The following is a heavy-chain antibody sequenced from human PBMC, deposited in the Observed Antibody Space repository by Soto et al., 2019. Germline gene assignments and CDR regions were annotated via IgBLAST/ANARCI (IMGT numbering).Heavy chain of an antibody. CDR1: GFTFSSYS. J-gene: IGHJ3*02. V-gene: IGHV3-21*01. D-gene: IGHD3-10*01. CDR3: AGDRGGDLKAFDI. Sequence: EVQLVESGGGLVKPGGSLRLSCAASGFTFSSYSMNWVRQAPGKGLEWVSLISSSSSYIYYADSVKGRFTISRDNAKNSLLLQMNSLGAEGKAGYFLAGDRGGDLKAFDIWGQGTMVTVSS. CDR2: ISSSSSYI.